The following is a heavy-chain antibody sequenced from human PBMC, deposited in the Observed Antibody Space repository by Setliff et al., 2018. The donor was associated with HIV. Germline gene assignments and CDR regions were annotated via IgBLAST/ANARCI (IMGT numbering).Heavy chain of an antibody. Sequence: GSLRLSCAASGFTFSSYSMNWVRQAPGKGLEWVAVMSYDGNNKYYADSVKGRLTISRDNSKNTLYLQMNSLRAEDTAVYCCARSKGHLYYDDDTGYVLRAFDIWGQGTMVTVSS. CDR3: ARSKGHLYYDDDTGYVLRAFDI. CDR1: GFTFSSYS. CDR2: MSYDGNNK. D-gene: IGHD3-22*01. V-gene: IGHV3-30*05. J-gene: IGHJ3*02.